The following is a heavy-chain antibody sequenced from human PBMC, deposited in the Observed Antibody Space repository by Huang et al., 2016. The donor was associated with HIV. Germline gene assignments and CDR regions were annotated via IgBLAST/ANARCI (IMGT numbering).Heavy chain of an antibody. V-gene: IGHV3-48*01. J-gene: IGHJ4*02. CDR3: ARDGGYNFWTGYPTYSFDS. D-gene: IGHD3-3*01. CDR1: GYTFASHA. CDR2: SSDNCRKK. Sequence: QLEQSGGALVQPGESLRISCLGSGYTFASHAMIWVRQAPGKAPEGLSYSSDNCRKKHYADSVKGRFTISRDNGKNFLYLQMNSLKIDDTATYFCARDGGYNFWTGYPTYSFDSWGQGVQVTVSS.